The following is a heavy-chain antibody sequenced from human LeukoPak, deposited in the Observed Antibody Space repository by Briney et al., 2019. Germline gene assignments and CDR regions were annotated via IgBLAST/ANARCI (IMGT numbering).Heavy chain of an antibody. CDR2: IIPIFGTA. CDR3: ARGVFTMVRGIYYYYGMDV. V-gene: IGHV1-69*01. D-gene: IGHD3-10*01. Sequence: SVKVSCKASGGTFSSYAISWVRQDPGQGLEWMGGIIPIFGTANYAQKFQGRVTITADESTSTAYMELSSLRSEDTTVYYCARGVFTMVRGIYYYYGMDVWGQGTTVTVSS. J-gene: IGHJ6*02. CDR1: GGTFSSYA.